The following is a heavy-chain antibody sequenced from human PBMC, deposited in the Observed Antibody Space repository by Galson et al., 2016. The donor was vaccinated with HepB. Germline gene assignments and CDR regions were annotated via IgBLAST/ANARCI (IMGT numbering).Heavy chain of an antibody. CDR1: GFTFSSYA. CDR2: ISGRGINT. CDR3: AKDTGVYYCSGSEHFDY. D-gene: IGHD3-10*01. V-gene: IGHV3-23*01. Sequence: SLRLSCAASGFTFSSYAMSWVRQAPGKGLEWVSGISGRGINTYYADSVKGRFTISRDNSKNTLYMQMNSLRAEDTAVYYCAKDTGVYYCSGSEHFDYWGQGTLVTVSS. J-gene: IGHJ4*02.